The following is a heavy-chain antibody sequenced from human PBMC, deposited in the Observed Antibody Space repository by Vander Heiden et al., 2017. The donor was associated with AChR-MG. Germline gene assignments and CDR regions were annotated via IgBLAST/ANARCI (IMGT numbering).Heavy chain of an antibody. CDR1: GFTFSRYA. J-gene: IGHJ6*02. CDR3: ATREQLPPSLYYYYGMDV. V-gene: IGHV3-23*01. CDR2: ISGSGGST. D-gene: IGHD6-13*01. Sequence: EVQLLESGGGLVQPGGSLRLSCAASGFTFSRYAMSWVRQAPGKGLEWVAAISGSGGSTYYADSVKGRFTISRDNSKNTLYLQMNSLRAEDTAVYYCATREQLPPSLYYYYGMDVWGQGTTVTVSS.